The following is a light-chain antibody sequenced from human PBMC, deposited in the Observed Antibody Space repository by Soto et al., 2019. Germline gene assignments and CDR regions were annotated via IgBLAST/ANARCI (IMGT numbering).Light chain of an antibody. Sequence: EIVLTQSPGTLSLSPGERATLSCRASQSVSSSYLAWYQQKPGQAPRLLIYGASSRATGIPDRFSGSGSGTDFTLTISRLEPEDFAVYYCQQYASSTWTFGQGPKVEIK. V-gene: IGKV3-20*01. J-gene: IGKJ1*01. CDR3: QQYASSTWT. CDR2: GAS. CDR1: QSVSSSY.